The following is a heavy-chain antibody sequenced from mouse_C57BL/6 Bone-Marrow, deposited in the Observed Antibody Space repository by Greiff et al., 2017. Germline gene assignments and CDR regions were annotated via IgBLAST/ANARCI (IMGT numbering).Heavy chain of an antibody. CDR2: IYPRDGST. J-gene: IGHJ4*01. Sequence: LLESDAELVKPGASVKISCKVSGYTFTDHTIHWMKQRPEQGLEWIGYIYPRDGSTNYNEKFKGKATLTADKSSSTAYLQLNSLTSEDSAVXFCACVATVLERPYYDDMDYWGQGTSVTGSS. V-gene: IGHV1-78*01. CDR3: ACVATVLERPYYDDMDY. D-gene: IGHD2-4*01. CDR1: GYTFTDHT.